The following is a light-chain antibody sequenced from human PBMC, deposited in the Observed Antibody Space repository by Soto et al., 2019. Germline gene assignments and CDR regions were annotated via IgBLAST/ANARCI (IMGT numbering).Light chain of an antibody. J-gene: IGKJ1*01. Sequence: EIVMTQSPATLSMSPGERATFSCRASQSVSSYLAWYQQKPGQAPRLLLYGASTRATGIPARLSGSGSGTDFTLTISSLQSEDFAVYYCQQYNKWPPTFGQGTKVDIK. CDR1: QSVSSY. CDR3: QQYNKWPPT. V-gene: IGKV3-15*01. CDR2: GAS.